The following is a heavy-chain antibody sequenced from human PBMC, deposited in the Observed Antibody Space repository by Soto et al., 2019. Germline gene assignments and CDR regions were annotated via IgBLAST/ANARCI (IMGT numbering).Heavy chain of an antibody. CDR2: ISGSGGST. CDR1: GFTFSSYA. J-gene: IGHJ6*02. Sequence: GGSLRLSCAASGFTFSSYAMSWVRQAPGKGLEWVSAISGSGGSTYYADSVKGRFTISRDNSKNTLCLQMNSLRAEDTAVYYCAKDSDSGYDLIISYYYGMEVWGQGTTVTVSS. D-gene: IGHD5-12*01. CDR3: AKDSDSGYDLIISYYYGMEV. V-gene: IGHV3-23*01.